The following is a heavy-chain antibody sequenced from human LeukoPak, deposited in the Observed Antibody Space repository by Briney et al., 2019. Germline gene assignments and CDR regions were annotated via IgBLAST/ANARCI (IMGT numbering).Heavy chain of an antibody. CDR3: ANWNELGGGFDY. Sequence: GRSLRLSCAASGFTFDDYAMHWVRQAPGKGLEWVSGISWNSGSIGYADSVKGRFTISRDNAKNSLYLRMNSLRAEDTALYYCANWNELGGGFDYWGQGTLVTVSS. CDR1: GFTFDDYA. J-gene: IGHJ4*02. V-gene: IGHV3-9*01. D-gene: IGHD1-1*01. CDR2: ISWNSGSI.